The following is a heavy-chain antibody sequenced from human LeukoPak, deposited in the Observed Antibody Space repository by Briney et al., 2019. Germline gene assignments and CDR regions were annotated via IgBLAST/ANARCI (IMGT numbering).Heavy chain of an antibody. CDR3: ARKGGDTAIPDAFDI. Sequence: GGSLRLSCTASGFTFGDYAMSWFRQAPGKGLEWVGFIRSKAYGGTIDYAASVKGRFTISRDDSKSIAYLQMNSLKTEDTAVYYCARKGGDTAIPDAFDIWGQGTMVTVSS. D-gene: IGHD5-18*01. CDR1: GFTFGDYA. CDR2: IRSKAYGGTI. J-gene: IGHJ3*02. V-gene: IGHV3-49*03.